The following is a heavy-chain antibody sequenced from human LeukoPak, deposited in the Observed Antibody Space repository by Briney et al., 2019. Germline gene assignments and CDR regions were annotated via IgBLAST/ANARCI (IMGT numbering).Heavy chain of an antibody. CDR2: ISSSGSTI. CDR3: ARDRYGDYGYYYYYYGMDV. Sequence: GGSLRLSCAASGFTFSDYYMSWIRQAPGKGLEWVPYISSSGSTIYYAASVKGRFTISRDNAKNSLYLQMNSLRAEDTAVYYCARDRYGDYGYYYYYYGMDVWGQGTTVTVSS. D-gene: IGHD4-17*01. CDR1: GFTFSDYY. V-gene: IGHV3-11*01. J-gene: IGHJ6*02.